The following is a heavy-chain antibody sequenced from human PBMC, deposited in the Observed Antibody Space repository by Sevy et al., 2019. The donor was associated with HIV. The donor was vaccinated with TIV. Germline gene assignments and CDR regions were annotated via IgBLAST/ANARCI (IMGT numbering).Heavy chain of an antibody. V-gene: IGHV3-20*04. CDR1: GFTFNDHA. Sequence: GGSLRLSCAASGFTFNDHAMSWVRQAPGKGLEWVSSINWTGDNTGYADSVKGRFTISRDDAKKSLYLQMNSLRADDTALYYCARNTYYLYTTGYGAFYVWGQGTMVTVSS. CDR2: INWTGDNT. CDR3: ARNTYYLYTTGYGAFYV. D-gene: IGHD3-22*01. J-gene: IGHJ3*01.